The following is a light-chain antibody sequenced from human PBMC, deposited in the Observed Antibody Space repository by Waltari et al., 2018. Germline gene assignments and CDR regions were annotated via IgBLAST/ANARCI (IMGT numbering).Light chain of an antibody. CDR2: DDS. CDR1: NIGNKR. Sequence: SYVLTQPPSVSVAPGQTARITCGGDNIGNKRVYWYQQRPGQAPILVVSDDSDRPSGIPERFSGSNSGNTATLTISRVEAGDEADYYCQVWDTSSDDYFVFRTGTQVTVL. V-gene: IGLV3-21*02. CDR3: QVWDTSSDDYFV. J-gene: IGLJ1*01.